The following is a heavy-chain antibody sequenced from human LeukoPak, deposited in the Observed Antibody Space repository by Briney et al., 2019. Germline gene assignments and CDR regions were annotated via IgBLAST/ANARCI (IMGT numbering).Heavy chain of an antibody. CDR2: IIPIFGTA. CDR3: ARENSSSWYFDY. Sequence: SVKVSCKASGGTFSSYAISWVRQAPGQGLEWMGRIIPIFGTANYAQKFQGGVTITTDESTSTAYMEPSSLRSEDTAVYYCARENSSSWYFDYWGQGTLVTVSS. D-gene: IGHD6-13*01. J-gene: IGHJ4*02. V-gene: IGHV1-69*05. CDR1: GGTFSSYA.